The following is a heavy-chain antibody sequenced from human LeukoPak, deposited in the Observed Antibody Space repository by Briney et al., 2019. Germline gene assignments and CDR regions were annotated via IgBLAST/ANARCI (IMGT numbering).Heavy chain of an antibody. CDR1: GYTFTGYY. J-gene: IGHJ4*02. CDR3: ARGEMDYYGSGSYYYDY. Sequence: ASVKVSCKASGYTFTGYYMHWVRQAPGQGLEWMGWINPNSGGTNYAQKFQGRVTMTRGTSISTAYMELSRLRSDDTAVYYCARGEMDYYGSGSYYYDYWGQGTLVTVSS. CDR2: INPNSGGT. V-gene: IGHV1-2*02. D-gene: IGHD3-10*01.